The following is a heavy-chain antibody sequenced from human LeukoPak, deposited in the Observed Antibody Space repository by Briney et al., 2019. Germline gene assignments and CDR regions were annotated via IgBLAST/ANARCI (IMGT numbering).Heavy chain of an antibody. Sequence: SVKVSCKASGGTFSSYAISWVRQAPGQGLEWMGRIITILGIANYAQKFQGRVTITADKSTSTAYMELSSLRSEDTAVYYCARVLTYGVARQDIVVVPAAKCGMDVWGQGTTVTVSS. V-gene: IGHV1-69*04. J-gene: IGHJ6*02. CDR2: IITILGIA. D-gene: IGHD2-2*01. CDR1: GGTFSSYA. CDR3: ARVLTYGVARQDIVVVPAAKCGMDV.